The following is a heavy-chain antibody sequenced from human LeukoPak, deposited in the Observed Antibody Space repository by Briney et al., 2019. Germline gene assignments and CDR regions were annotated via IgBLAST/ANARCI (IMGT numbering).Heavy chain of an antibody. CDR3: ARVMMVRGVIFDY. CDR1: GFTFDDYA. V-gene: IGHV3-9*01. Sequence: GGSLRLSCAASGFTFDDYAMHWVRQAPGKGLEWVSGISWNSGSIGYADSVKGRFTISRDNAKNSLYLQMNSLRAEDTAVYYCARVMMVRGVIFDYWGQGTLVTVSS. CDR2: ISWNSGSI. D-gene: IGHD3-10*01. J-gene: IGHJ4*02.